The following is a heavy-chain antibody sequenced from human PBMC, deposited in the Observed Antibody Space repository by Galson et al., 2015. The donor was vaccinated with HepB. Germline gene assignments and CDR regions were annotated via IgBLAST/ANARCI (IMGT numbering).Heavy chain of an antibody. CDR3: ARDRGYNYPGYYYYYMDV. CDR1: GYTFTGYY. CDR2: INPNSGGT. J-gene: IGHJ6*03. V-gene: IGHV1-2*02. D-gene: IGHD5-24*01. Sequence: SVKVSCKASGYTFTGYYMHWVRQAPGQGLEWMGWINPNSGGTNYAQKFQGRVTMTRDTSISTAYMELSRLRSDDTAVYYCARDRGYNYPGYYYYYMDVWGKGTTVTVSS.